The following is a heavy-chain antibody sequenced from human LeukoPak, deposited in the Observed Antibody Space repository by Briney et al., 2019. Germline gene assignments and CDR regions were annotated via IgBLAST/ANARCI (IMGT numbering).Heavy chain of an antibody. Sequence: PGGSLRVSCAASGFTFSSYWLNWVRQTPGKGLEWVANIKEDGSEKYHVDSVKGRFTISRDNAKSSLYLQMNSLRAEDTALYYCARCIMGGGAFDYWGQGSQVTVSS. CDR1: GFTFSSYW. V-gene: IGHV3-7*03. CDR3: ARCIMGGGAFDY. D-gene: IGHD3-10*01. J-gene: IGHJ4*02. CDR2: IKEDGSEK.